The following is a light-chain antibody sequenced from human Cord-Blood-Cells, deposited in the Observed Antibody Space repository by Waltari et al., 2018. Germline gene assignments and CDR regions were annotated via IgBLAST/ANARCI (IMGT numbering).Light chain of an antibody. Sequence: SYELTQPPSVSVSPGQTARITCSGDALPKQYAYWYQQKPGQAPVLVIDKDSERPSGSPGRFSGSSSGTTVTLTISGVQAEDEADYYCQSADSSGTYVFGTGTKVTVL. J-gene: IGLJ1*01. CDR1: ALPKQY. CDR3: QSADSSGTYV. V-gene: IGLV3-25*03. CDR2: KDS.